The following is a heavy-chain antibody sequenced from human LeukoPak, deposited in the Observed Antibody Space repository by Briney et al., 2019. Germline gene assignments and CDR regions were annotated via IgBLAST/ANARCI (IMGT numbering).Heavy chain of an antibody. D-gene: IGHD3-16*01. Sequence: PSETLSLTCTVSGYSISSGYYWGWIRQPPGKGLEWIGSIYHSGSTYYNPSLKSRVTISVDTSKNQFSLKLSSVTAADTAVYYCARDSRPNRGELDYWGQGTLVTVSS. CDR1: GYSISSGYY. CDR2: IYHSGST. V-gene: IGHV4-38-2*02. CDR3: ARDSRPNRGELDY. J-gene: IGHJ4*02.